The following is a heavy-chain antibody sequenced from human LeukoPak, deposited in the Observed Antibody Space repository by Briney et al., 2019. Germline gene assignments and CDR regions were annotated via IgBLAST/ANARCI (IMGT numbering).Heavy chain of an antibody. D-gene: IGHD3-10*01. J-gene: IGHJ3*02. CDR3: ASSDGRGDPADAFDI. Sequence: AGGSLRLSCAASGFTFNSYAMSWVRQAPGKGLEWVSAISGSGGSTYYADSVKGRFTISRDNAKNSLYLQMNSLRAEDTAVYYCASSDGRGDPADAFDIWGQGTMVTVSS. V-gene: IGHV3-23*01. CDR2: ISGSGGST. CDR1: GFTFNSYA.